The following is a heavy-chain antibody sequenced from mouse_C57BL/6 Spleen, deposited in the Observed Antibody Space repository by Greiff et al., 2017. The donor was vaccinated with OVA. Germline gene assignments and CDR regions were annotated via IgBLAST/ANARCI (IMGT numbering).Heavy chain of an antibody. CDR3: AREDPWFAY. CDR2: IYPGDGDT. Sequence: QVQLKESGPELVKPGASVKISCKASGYAFSSSWMNWVKQRPGKGLEWIGRIYPGDGDTNYNGKFKGKATLTADKSSSTAYMQLSSLTSEDSAVYFCAREDPWFAYWGQGTLVTVSA. J-gene: IGHJ3*01. V-gene: IGHV1-82*01. CDR1: GYAFSSSW.